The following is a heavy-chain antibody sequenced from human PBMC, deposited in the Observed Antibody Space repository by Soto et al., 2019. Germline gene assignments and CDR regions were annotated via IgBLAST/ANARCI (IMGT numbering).Heavy chain of an antibody. V-gene: IGHV1-18*01. CDR1: GYTFTSYG. D-gene: IGHD3-10*01. Sequence: ASVKVSCKASGYTFTSYGISWVRQAPGQGLEWMGWISAYNGNTNYAQKLQGRVTMTTDTSTSTAYMELRSLRSDDTAVYYCAGFSGNYYYYGMDVWGQGTMVTVSS. J-gene: IGHJ6*02. CDR2: ISAYNGNT. CDR3: AGFSGNYYYYGMDV.